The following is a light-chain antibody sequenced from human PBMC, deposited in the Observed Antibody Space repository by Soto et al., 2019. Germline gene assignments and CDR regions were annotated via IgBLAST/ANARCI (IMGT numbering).Light chain of an antibody. CDR2: DAS. CDR1: QSIVNW. J-gene: IGKJ2*01. CDR3: QQYNVDHYP. Sequence: DIQMTQSPSTLSASVGDRVVITCRASQSIVNWLAWYQQKPGKAPKLLISDASNLESGVPPRFSGVGSGTDFTLTISGLQPDDSATYYCQQYNVDHYPFGQGTKLEIK. V-gene: IGKV1-5*01.